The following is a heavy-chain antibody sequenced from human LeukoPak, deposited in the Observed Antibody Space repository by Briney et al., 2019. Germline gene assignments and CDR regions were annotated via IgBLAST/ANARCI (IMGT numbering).Heavy chain of an antibody. V-gene: IGHV4-39*07. CDR2: IYYSGST. J-gene: IGHJ6*03. CDR1: GDSISSGGYY. D-gene: IGHD1-26*01. CDR3: ARGLVGAGPHGYYYYMDV. Sequence: PSETLSLTCTVSGDSISSGGYYWGWIRQPPGKGLEWIGSIYYSGSTYYNPSLKSRVTISVDTSKNQFSLKLSSVTAADTAVYYCARGLVGAGPHGYYYYMDVWGKGTTVTVSS.